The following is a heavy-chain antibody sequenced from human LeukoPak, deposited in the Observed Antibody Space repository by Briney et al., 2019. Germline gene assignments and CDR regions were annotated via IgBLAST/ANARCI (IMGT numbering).Heavy chain of an antibody. CDR1: GFTFSSYG. D-gene: IGHD3-10*01. V-gene: IGHV3-30*18. CDR3: AKSRDYGSGSYYSPTDY. CDR2: ISYDGSNK. J-gene: IGHJ4*02. Sequence: GRSLRLSCAASGFTFSSYGMHWVRQAPGKGLEWVAVISYDGSNKYYTDSVKGRFTISRDNSKNTLYLQMNSLRAEDTAVYYCAKSRDYGSGSYYSPTDYWGQGTLVTVSS.